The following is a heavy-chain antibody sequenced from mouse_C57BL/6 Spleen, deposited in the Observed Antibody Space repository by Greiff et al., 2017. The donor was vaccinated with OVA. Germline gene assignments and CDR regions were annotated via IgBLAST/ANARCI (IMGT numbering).Heavy chain of an antibody. V-gene: IGHV1-15*01. Sequence: VQLQQSGAELVRPGASVTLSCKASGYTFTDYEMHWVKQTPVHGLEWIGAIDPETGGTAYNQKFKGKAILTADKSSSTAYMELRSLTSEDSAVYYCTRRDNFYYAMDYWGQGTSVTVSS. CDR3: TRRDNFYYAMDY. CDR2: IDPETGGT. D-gene: IGHD1-3*01. CDR1: GYTFTDYE. J-gene: IGHJ4*01.